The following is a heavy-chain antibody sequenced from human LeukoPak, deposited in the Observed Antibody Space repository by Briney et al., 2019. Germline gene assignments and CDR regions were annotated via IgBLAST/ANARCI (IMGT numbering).Heavy chain of an antibody. J-gene: IGHJ6*04. V-gene: IGHV3-23*01. D-gene: IGHD3-10*02. CDR3: AELGITMIGGV. CDR2: TSSRDAGT. Sequence: GGSLRLSCAASGFPLSSHAMSWVRQAPGKGLEWVSATSSRDAGTYYADSVKGRFTISRDNAKNSLYLQMNSLRAEDTAVYYCAELGITMIGGVWGKGTTVTISS. CDR1: GFPLSSHA.